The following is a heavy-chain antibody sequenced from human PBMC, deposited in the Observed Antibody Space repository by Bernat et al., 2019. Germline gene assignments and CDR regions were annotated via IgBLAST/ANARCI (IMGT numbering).Heavy chain of an antibody. CDR2: IYHSGST. CDR1: GGSISSGGYS. J-gene: IGHJ4*02. D-gene: IGHD3-22*01. Sequence: QLQLQESGPGLVKPSQTLSLTCAVSGGSISSGGYSWSWIQQPPGKGLEWIGYIYHSGSTYYNPSLKSRVTISVDRSKNQFSLKLSSVTAADTAVYYCARGSSGYFGSLFDYWGQGTLVTVSS. CDR3: ARGSSGYFGSLFDY. V-gene: IGHV4-30-2*01.